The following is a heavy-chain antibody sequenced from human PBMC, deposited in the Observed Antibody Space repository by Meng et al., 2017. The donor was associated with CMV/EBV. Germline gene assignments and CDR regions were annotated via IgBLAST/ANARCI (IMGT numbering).Heavy chain of an antibody. J-gene: IGHJ2*01. V-gene: IGHV3-53*01. Sequence: GESLKISCAASGFTVSSNYMSWVRQAPGKGLEWVSVIYSGSSTYYADSVKGRFTISRDNSKNTLYLQMNSLRAEDTAVYYCARDNSYYDSSGYPTPDWYFDLRGRGTLVTVSS. CDR1: GFTVSSNY. CDR3: ARDNSYYDSSGYPTPDWYFDL. CDR2: IYSGSST. D-gene: IGHD3-22*01.